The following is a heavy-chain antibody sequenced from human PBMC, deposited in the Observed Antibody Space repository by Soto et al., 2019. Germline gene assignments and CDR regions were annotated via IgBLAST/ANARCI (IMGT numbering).Heavy chain of an antibody. CDR1: GFTFQYYA. J-gene: IGHJ4*02. CDR2: ISCKSDSI. CDR3: VKDWGSCWYDGFHY. D-gene: IGHD6-13*01. V-gene: IGHV3-9*01. Sequence: EVQLVESGGGLVQPGRSLRLSCAASGFTFQYYAMHWVRQVPGKGLEWVPGISCKSDSIGYADSVKGRFTISRDNAKDSLYLEMNSLRADDTAFYYCVKDWGSCWYDGFHYWGQGTLVTVSS.